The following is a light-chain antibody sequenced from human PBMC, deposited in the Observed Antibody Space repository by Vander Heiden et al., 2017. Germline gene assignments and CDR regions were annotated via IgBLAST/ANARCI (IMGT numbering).Light chain of an antibody. Sequence: DIQMTQSPSTLSASVGDRVTITCRASQSISSWLAWYQQKPGKAPKLLIYKASSLESGVPSRFSGSGYGTEFTLTISSLQPDDFAPYYCQQDNSYSPFTFGQGTKMEIK. CDR1: QSISSW. CDR3: QQDNSYSPFT. V-gene: IGKV1-5*03. J-gene: IGKJ2*01. CDR2: KAS.